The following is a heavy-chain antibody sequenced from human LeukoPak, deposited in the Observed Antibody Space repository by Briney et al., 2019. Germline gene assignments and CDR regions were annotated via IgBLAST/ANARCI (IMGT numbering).Heavy chain of an antibody. CDR2: VKQDGSEK. J-gene: IGHJ1*01. CDR3: ARRSSGWYGAEYFQH. V-gene: IGHV3-7*01. Sequence: GGSLRLSCAASGFTFSSYWMSWVRQAPGKGLEWVANVKQDGSEKYYVDSVKGRFTISRDNAKNSLYLQMNSLRAEDTAVYYCARRSSGWYGAEYFQHWGQGTLVTVSS. CDR1: GFTFSSYW. D-gene: IGHD6-19*01.